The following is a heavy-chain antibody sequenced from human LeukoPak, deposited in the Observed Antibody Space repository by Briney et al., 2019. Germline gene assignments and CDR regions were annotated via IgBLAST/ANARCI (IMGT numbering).Heavy chain of an antibody. CDR3: ARVYRITAYSSSWSLFDY. J-gene: IGHJ4*02. D-gene: IGHD6-13*01. Sequence: ETLSLTCTVSGDSISSYYWSWIRQPAGKGLEWVGRIYTTETTNYNPSLKGRVTMSVDTSKNQLSLKLSSVTAADTAVYYCARVYRITAYSSSWSLFDYWGQGTLVTVSS. CDR2: IYTTETT. V-gene: IGHV4-4*07. CDR1: GDSISSYY.